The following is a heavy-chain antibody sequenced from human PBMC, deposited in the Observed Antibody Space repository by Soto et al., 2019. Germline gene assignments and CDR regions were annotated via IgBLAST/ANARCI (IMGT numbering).Heavy chain of an antibody. CDR2: ISYDGSNK. Sequence: GGSLRLSCAASGFTFGDYAMHWVRQAPGKGLEWVAVISYDGSNKYYADSVKGRFTISRDNSKNTLYLQMNSLRAEDTAVYYCAKDMFPYPDIVVVPAASYFDYWGQGTLVTVSS. J-gene: IGHJ4*02. CDR1: GFTFGDYA. CDR3: AKDMFPYPDIVVVPAASYFDY. V-gene: IGHV3-30*18. D-gene: IGHD2-2*01.